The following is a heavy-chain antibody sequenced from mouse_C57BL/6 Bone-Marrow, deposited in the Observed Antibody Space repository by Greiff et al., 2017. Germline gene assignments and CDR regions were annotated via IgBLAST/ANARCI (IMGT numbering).Heavy chain of an antibody. Sequence: QVQLQQPGAELVRPGTSVKLSCKASGYTFTSYWMHWVKQRPGQGLEWIGVIDPSDSYTNYNQKFKGKATLTVDTSSSTAYMQLSSRTSEDSAVYYCARERGVYYGNFDYFDYWGQGTTLTVSS. CDR3: ARERGVYYGNFDYFDY. CDR2: IDPSDSYT. CDR1: GYTFTSYW. V-gene: IGHV1-59*01. J-gene: IGHJ2*01. D-gene: IGHD2-1*01.